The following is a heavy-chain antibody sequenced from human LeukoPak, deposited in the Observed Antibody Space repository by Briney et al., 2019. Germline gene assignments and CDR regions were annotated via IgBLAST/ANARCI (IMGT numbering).Heavy chain of an antibody. D-gene: IGHD2-2*01. J-gene: IGHJ3*02. V-gene: IGHV3-30*02. CDR3: AKDRIVVVPAASDAFDI. CDR2: IRYDGSNK. CDR1: GFTFSSYG. Sequence: QPGGSLRLSCAASGFTFSSYGMHWVRQAPGKGLEWVAFIRYDGSNKYYADSVKGRFTISRDNSKNTLYPQMNSLRAEDTAVYYCAKDRIVVVPAASDAFDIWGQGTMVTVSS.